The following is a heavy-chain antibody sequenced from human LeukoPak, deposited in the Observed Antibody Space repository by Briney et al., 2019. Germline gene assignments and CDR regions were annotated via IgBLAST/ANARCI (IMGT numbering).Heavy chain of an antibody. Sequence: PGGSLRLSCAASGFTFSSYAMSWVRQAPGKGLEWVSAISGSGGSTYYAGSVKGRFTISRDNSKNTLYLQMNSLRAEDTAVYYCAKGSSVVVVAASDYWGQGTLVTVSS. D-gene: IGHD2-15*01. CDR2: ISGSGGST. CDR3: AKGSSVVVVAASDY. J-gene: IGHJ4*02. V-gene: IGHV3-23*01. CDR1: GFTFSSYA.